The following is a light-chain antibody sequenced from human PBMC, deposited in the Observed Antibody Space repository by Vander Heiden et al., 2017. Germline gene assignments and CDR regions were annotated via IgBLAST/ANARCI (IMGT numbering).Light chain of an antibody. J-gene: IGKJ2*01. CDR2: RAS. V-gene: IGKV1-5*03. Sequence: DIQMTQSPSTLSASVGDRVTIPCRASQSIGNSMAWYQQRPGKAPKLLIYRASTLESGVPSRFSGSGSGTEFTLTISSLQPDDFATYYCQQYNGYFAQGTKLEIK. CDR1: QSIGNS. CDR3: QQYNGY.